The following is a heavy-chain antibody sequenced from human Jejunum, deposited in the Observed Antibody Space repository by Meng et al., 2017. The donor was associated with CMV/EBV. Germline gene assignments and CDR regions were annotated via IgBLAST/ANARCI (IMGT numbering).Heavy chain of an antibody. CDR1: FPFSTYG. Sequence: FPFSTYGMHWVRLAPGRGLEWVAFIRYDGNNKYYTDSVKGRFTISRDNSRSTLFLQMNSLGVEDTTVYYCAKDLGASGWFETFDSWGQGTRVTVSS. V-gene: IGHV3-30*02. CDR2: IRYDGNNK. J-gene: IGHJ4*02. D-gene: IGHD6-19*01. CDR3: AKDLGASGWFETFDS.